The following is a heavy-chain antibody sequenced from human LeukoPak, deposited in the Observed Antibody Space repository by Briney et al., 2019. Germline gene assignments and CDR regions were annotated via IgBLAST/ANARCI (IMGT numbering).Heavy chain of an antibody. D-gene: IGHD5-18*01. CDR3: ERGGGYSYHAQVDY. Sequence: PSETLSLTCAVYGGSFSGYYWSWVRQPPGKGLEWMGEINHSGSTNYNPCIKSRVTISVDTYKNEFSLKLSSVTAADTAVYYCERGGGYSYHAQVDYWGQGTLVTGSP. CDR2: INHSGST. CDR1: GGSFSGYY. J-gene: IGHJ4*02. V-gene: IGHV4-34*01.